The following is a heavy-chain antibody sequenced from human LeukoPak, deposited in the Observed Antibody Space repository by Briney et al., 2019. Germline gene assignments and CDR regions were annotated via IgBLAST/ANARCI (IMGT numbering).Heavy chain of an antibody. Sequence: GASVKVSCKASGYTFTNYGITWVRQAPGHGLEWMGWISAYNGNTNYAQKLQGRVTMTTDTSTSTAYMELRSLRSDDTAVYYCARDNPREAFDIWGQGTMVTVSS. V-gene: IGHV1-18*01. CDR3: ARDNPREAFDI. CDR1: GYTFTNYG. D-gene: IGHD1-14*01. J-gene: IGHJ3*02. CDR2: ISAYNGNT.